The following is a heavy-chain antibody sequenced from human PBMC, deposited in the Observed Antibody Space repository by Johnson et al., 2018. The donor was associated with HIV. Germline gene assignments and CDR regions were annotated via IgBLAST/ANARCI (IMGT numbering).Heavy chain of an antibody. J-gene: IGHJ3*02. V-gene: IGHV3-66*01. CDR2: IYSGGST. CDR1: GFTVSSNY. D-gene: IGHD6-19*01. Sequence: VQLVESGGGLVQPGGSLRLSCAASGFTVSSNYMSWVRQAPGKGLEWVSVIYSGGSTYYADSVKGRFTISRDNSKNTLYLQMNSLRAEDTAVYYSARGGYSSGWFYALDIWGQGTMVTVSS. CDR3: ARGGYSSGWFYALDI.